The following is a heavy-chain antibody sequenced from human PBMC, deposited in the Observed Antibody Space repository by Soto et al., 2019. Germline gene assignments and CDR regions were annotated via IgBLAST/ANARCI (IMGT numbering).Heavy chain of an antibody. J-gene: IGHJ4*02. CDR3: ARNYGGNVDY. Sequence: SETLSLTCTVSGASISRYYWSWIRQSPGKGLEWIGYLYNTGSTIYNPSLKSRVTISVDTSKNQFSLKMNSATAADTAVYYCARNYGGNVDYWGQGTLVTVSS. D-gene: IGHD4-17*01. CDR1: GASISRYY. V-gene: IGHV4-59*08. CDR2: LYNTGST.